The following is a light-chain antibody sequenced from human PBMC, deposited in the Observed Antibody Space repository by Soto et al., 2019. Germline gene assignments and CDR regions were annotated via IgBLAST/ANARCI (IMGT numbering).Light chain of an antibody. J-gene: IGLJ2*01. V-gene: IGLV1-40*01. CDR2: GNS. CDR1: SSNIGAGYD. CDR3: QSYDSSLSGYVV. Sequence: QPVVTQPPSVSGAPGQRVTISCTGSSSNIGAGYDVHWYQQLPGTAPKFLIYGNSNRPSGVPDRFSGSKSGTSASLAITGLQAEDEADYYCQSYDSSLSGYVVFGGGTKLTVL.